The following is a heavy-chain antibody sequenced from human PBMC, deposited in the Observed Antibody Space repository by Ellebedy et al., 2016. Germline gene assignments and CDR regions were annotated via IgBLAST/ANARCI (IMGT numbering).Heavy chain of an antibody. Sequence: GGSLRLXXAASGFTFDDYAMHWVRQAPGKGLEWVSGISWNSGSIGYADSVKGRFTISRDNAKNSLYLQMNSLRAEDTALYYCAKAGYYDSSGYYWPYYYGMDGWGQGTTVTVSS. CDR2: ISWNSGSI. V-gene: IGHV3-9*01. CDR1: GFTFDDYA. CDR3: AKAGYYDSSGYYWPYYYGMDG. D-gene: IGHD3-22*01. J-gene: IGHJ6*02.